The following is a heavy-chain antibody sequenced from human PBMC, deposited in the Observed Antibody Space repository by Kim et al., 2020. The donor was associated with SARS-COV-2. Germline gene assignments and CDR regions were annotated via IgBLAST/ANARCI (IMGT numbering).Heavy chain of an antibody. D-gene: IGHD2-2*01. V-gene: IGHV3-23*01. J-gene: IGHJ4*02. CDR2: ISGSGGST. CDR1: GFPFSSYA. CDR3: AKDCSSTSCYDY. Sequence: GGSLRLSCAASGFPFSSYAMNWVRQAPGKGLEWVSAISGSGGSTYYADSVKGRFTISRDNSKNTLYLQVNSLRAEDTAIYYCAKDCSSTSCYDYWGQGTLVTVSS.